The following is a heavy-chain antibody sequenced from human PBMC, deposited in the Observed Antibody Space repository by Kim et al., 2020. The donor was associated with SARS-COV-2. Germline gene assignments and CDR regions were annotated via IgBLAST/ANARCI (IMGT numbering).Heavy chain of an antibody. D-gene: IGHD4-4*01. V-gene: IGHV4-4*02. CDR3: ARESVTTNNCFDY. J-gene: IGHJ4*02. CDR2: IYHSGST. CDR1: GGSISSSNW. Sequence: SETLSLTCAVSGGSISSSNWWSWVRQPPGKGLEWIGEIYHSGSTNYNPSLKSRVTISVDKSKNQFSLKLSSVTAADTAVYYCARESVTTNNCFDYWGQGTLVTVSS.